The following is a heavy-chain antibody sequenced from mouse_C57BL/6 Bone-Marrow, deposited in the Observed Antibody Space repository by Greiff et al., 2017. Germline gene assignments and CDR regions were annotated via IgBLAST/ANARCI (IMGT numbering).Heavy chain of an antibody. Sequence: VQLQQSGAELVRPGASVKLSCTASGFNIKDDYMHWVKQRPEQGLEWIGWIDPETGGTEYGSKFQGKATITADTSSSTAYLQLSSLTSEDTAVYCCARLGVSYWYFDVWGTGTTVSVSS. J-gene: IGHJ1*03. D-gene: IGHD4-1*01. CDR1: GFNIKDDY. CDR2: IDPETGGT. V-gene: IGHV14-4*01. CDR3: ARLGVSYWYFDV.